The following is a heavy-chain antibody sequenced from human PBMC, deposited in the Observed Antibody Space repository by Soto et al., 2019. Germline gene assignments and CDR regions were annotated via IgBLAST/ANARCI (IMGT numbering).Heavy chain of an antibody. V-gene: IGHV4-39*01. J-gene: IGHJ4*02. CDR2: IYYSGST. CDR3: ARRVPRAVGWDFDY. D-gene: IGHD1-26*01. Sequence: SESMGLTCTVSGGTISSSRDYWGWNRQPPGKGLEWIGSIYYSGSTYYNPSLKSRVTISVDTSKNQVSLKLSSVTAADTAVYYCARRVPRAVGWDFDYWVQGTLVIVSS. CDR1: GGTISSSRDY.